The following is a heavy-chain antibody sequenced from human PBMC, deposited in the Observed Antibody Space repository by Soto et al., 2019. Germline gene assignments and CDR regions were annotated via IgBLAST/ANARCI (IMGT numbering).Heavy chain of an antibody. J-gene: IGHJ4*02. Sequence: QVQLQQWGAGLLKPSETLSLTCGVNGGSFNAYYWSWIRQPPGKGLEWIGEVNHSGHTNYNSALKSRVTISVDTSKNQFSLNLTSVTAADTAVYYCARVVVGPTNYLDSWGQGTLVTVSS. CDR3: ARVVVGPTNYLDS. D-gene: IGHD2-21*01. CDR2: VNHSGHT. V-gene: IGHV4-34*01. CDR1: GGSFNAYY.